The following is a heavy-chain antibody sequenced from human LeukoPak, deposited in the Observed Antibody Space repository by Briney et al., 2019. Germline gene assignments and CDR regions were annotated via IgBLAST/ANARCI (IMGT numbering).Heavy chain of an antibody. CDR2: INSSSSTI. CDR3: ARGVKVRGVNYYGMDV. D-gene: IGHD3-10*01. Sequence: GGSLRLSCAASGFTFSTYSMNWVRQAPGKGLEWVSYINSSSSTIFYADSVKGRFTMSRDDAKNSLYLQMNSLRAEDTAVYYCARGVKVRGVNYYGMDVWGQGTTVTASS. V-gene: IGHV3-48*04. J-gene: IGHJ6*02. CDR1: GFTFSTYS.